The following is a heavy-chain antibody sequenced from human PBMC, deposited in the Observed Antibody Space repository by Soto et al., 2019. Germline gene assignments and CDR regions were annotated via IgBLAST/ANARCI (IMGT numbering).Heavy chain of an antibody. Sequence: QITLKESGPTLVKPTETLTLTCTFSGFSLTTSGVGVGWIRQPPGKALEWLAVVYWDDDKRYSPSLRSRLTITKAAPKNQVVLTMTNMDPVDTATYYCAQRQACYNSGWNEGYFDYWSQGTLVAVSS. J-gene: IGHJ4*02. CDR3: AQRQACYNSGWNEGYFDY. CDR2: VYWDDDK. V-gene: IGHV2-5*02. CDR1: GFSLTTSGVG. D-gene: IGHD6-19*01.